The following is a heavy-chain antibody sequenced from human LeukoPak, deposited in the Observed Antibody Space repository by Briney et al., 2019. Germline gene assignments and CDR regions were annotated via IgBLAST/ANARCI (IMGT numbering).Heavy chain of an antibody. Sequence: GGSLRLPCAASGFRFIDYGMHWVRQPPGKGLQWVSFISDDEDNKYYTDSVKGRFTISRDNSKNTLYLQMNNLSADDTAVYYCAKLLLRQDYFYGMDVWGQGTTVTVSS. CDR1: GFRFIDYG. D-gene: IGHD2/OR15-2a*01. CDR2: ISDDEDNK. CDR3: AKLLLRQDYFYGMDV. J-gene: IGHJ6*02. V-gene: IGHV3-30*18.